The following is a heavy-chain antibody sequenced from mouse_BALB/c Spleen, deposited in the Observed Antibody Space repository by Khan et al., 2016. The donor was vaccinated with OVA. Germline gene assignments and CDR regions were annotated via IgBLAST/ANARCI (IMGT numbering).Heavy chain of an antibody. J-gene: IGHJ3*01. CDR3: ARRGYDYGRGALFAY. CDR1: GFSLANYS. D-gene: IGHD2-4*01. CDR2: IWSAGST. V-gene: IGHV2-2*02. Sequence: QVQLKQSGPGLVQPSQSLSITCTVSGFSLANYSVHWVRQSPEKGLEWLGVIWSAGSTDYNAAFMSRLTINKDNSRSHVFFKMTSLQPNDTAIYXCARRGYDYGRGALFAYWGQGTLVTVSA.